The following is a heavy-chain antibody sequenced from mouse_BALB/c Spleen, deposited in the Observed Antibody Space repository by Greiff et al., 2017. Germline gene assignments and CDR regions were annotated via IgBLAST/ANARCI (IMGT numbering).Heavy chain of an antibody. CDR3: ARDSNLYAMDY. J-gene: IGHJ4*01. CDR2: IRNKANGYTT. V-gene: IGHV7-3*02. Sequence: EVMLVESGGGLVQPGGSLRLSCATSGFTFTDYYMSWVRQPPGKALEWLGFIRNKANGYTTEYSASVKGRFTISRDNSQSILYLQMNTLRAEDSATYYCARDSNLYAMDYWGQGTSVTVSS. CDR1: GFTFTDYY. D-gene: IGHD2-1*01.